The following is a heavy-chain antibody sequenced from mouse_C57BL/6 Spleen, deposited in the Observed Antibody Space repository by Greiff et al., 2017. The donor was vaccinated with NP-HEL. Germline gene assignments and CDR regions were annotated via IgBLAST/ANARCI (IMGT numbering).Heavy chain of an antibody. Sequence: EVQLQQSGPELVKPGASVKMSCKASGYTFTDYNMHWVKQSHGKSLEWIGYINPNNGGTSYNQKFKGKATLTVNKSSSTAYMELRSLTSEDSAVYYCASWYDYVRRGFDYWGQGTTLTVSS. CDR1: GYTFTDYN. V-gene: IGHV1-22*01. D-gene: IGHD2-4*01. CDR2: INPNNGGT. CDR3: ASWYDYVRRGFDY. J-gene: IGHJ2*01.